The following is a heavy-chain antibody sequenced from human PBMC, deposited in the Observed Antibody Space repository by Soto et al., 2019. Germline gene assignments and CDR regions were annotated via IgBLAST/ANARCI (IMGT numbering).Heavy chain of an antibody. CDR1: GGTFSSYA. Sequence: QVQLVQSGAEVKKPGSSVKVSCKASGGTFSSYAISWVRQAPGQGLEWMGGIIPIFGTANYAQKFQGRVTITADESTSTDYMELSSLRSEDTAVDYCSRSGGARDYYYGMDVWGQGTTVTVSS. D-gene: IGHD3-10*01. CDR3: SRSGGARDYYYGMDV. CDR2: IIPIFGTA. J-gene: IGHJ6*02. V-gene: IGHV1-69*01.